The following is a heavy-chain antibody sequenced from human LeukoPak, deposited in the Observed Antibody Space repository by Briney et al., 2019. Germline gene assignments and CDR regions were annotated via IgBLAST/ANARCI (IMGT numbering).Heavy chain of an antibody. V-gene: IGHV5-51*01. Sequence: GESLKISCRGSGYSFTSYWIGWVRQMPGKGLEWMGIIYPGVSDTRYSPSFQGQVTISADKSISTAYLQWSSLKASDTAMYYCARHGVSEDHDYGDGWSRGSWFDPWGQGTLVTVSS. CDR2: IYPGVSDT. D-gene: IGHD4-17*01. J-gene: IGHJ5*02. CDR1: GYSFTSYW. CDR3: ARHGVSEDHDYGDGWSRGSWFDP.